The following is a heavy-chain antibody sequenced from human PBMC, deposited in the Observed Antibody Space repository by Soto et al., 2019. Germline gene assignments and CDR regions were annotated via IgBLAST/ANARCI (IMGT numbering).Heavy chain of an antibody. D-gene: IGHD1-1*01. CDR2: IKQDGSAK. V-gene: IGHV3-7*04. CDR3: AGGTGWVHDY. J-gene: IGHJ4*02. CDR1: GFTFSNYW. Sequence: EVQLVESGGGLVQPGGSLRLSCAGSGFTFSNYWMNWVRQTPGKGLEWVANIKQDGSAKNYEESVKGRFTISRDNAKNLVYLQTNSLRAEDTAVYYCAGGTGWVHDYWAQGTLVTVSS.